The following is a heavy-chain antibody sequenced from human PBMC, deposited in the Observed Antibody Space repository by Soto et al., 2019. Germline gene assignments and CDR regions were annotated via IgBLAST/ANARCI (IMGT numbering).Heavy chain of an antibody. CDR2: IHHSGST. D-gene: IGHD6-13*01. Sequence: PSETLSLTCAVSGYSISSGYYWGWIRQPPGKGLEWIGSIHHSGSTYYNPSLKSRVTISVDTSKNQFSLKLSSVTTADTAVYYCARVEQQLVDWFDPWGQGTLVTVSS. CDR1: GYSISSGYY. CDR3: ARVEQQLVDWFDP. V-gene: IGHV4-38-2*01. J-gene: IGHJ5*02.